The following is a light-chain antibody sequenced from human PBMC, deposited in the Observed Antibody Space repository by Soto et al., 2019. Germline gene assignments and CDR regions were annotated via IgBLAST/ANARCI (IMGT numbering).Light chain of an antibody. Sequence: QSVLTQPASVSGSPGESITISCTGTTSDVGTCNFVSWYQQHPGKAPKLILYEVTNRPSGVSNRFSGSKSGNTASLTISGLQADDEADYFCSSCTATTTLVFGGGTKVT. CDR2: EVT. CDR3: SSCTATTTLV. CDR1: TSDVGTCNF. V-gene: IGLV2-14*01. J-gene: IGLJ2*01.